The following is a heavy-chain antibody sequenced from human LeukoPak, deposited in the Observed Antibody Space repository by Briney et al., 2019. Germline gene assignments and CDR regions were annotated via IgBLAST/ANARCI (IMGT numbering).Heavy chain of an antibody. V-gene: IGHV3-49*04. J-gene: IGHJ3*02. CDR2: IRSKAYGGTT. CDR1: GFTFGDYA. CDR3: TREIVATIGDDAFDI. D-gene: IGHD5-12*01. Sequence: RSLRLSCTASGFTFGDYAMSWVRQAPGKGLEWVGFIRSKAYGGTTEYAASVKGRFTISRDDSKSIAYLQMNSLKTEDTAVYYCTREIVATIGDDAFDIWGQGTMVTVSS.